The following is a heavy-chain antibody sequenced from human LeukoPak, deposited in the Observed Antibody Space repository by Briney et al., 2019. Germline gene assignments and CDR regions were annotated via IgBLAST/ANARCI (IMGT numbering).Heavy chain of an antibody. CDR1: GGFFSGYY. CDR3: ARGAERRDSSFDY. V-gene: IGHV4-34*01. Sequence: SSETLSLTCAVYGGFFSGYYWSWIRQPPGKGLAWIGEINHSGSTNYNPSLKSRVTISVDTSKNQFSLKLSSVTAADTAVYYCARGAERRDSSFDYWGQGTLVTVSS. J-gene: IGHJ4*02. D-gene: IGHD2-21*01. CDR2: INHSGST.